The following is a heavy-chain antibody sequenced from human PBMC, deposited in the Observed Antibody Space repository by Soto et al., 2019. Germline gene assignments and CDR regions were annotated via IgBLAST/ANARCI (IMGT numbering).Heavy chain of an antibody. CDR2: ISYDGSNK. Sequence: PGGSLRLSCAASGFNFSSYAMHWVRQAPGKGLEWVAVISYDGSNKYYADSVKGRFTISRDNSKNTLYLQMNSLRAEDTAVYYCARERGYSYGYDPLMRDGMDVWGQGTTVTVSS. CDR1: GFNFSSYA. J-gene: IGHJ6*02. D-gene: IGHD5-18*01. V-gene: IGHV3-30-3*01. CDR3: ARERGYSYGYDPLMRDGMDV.